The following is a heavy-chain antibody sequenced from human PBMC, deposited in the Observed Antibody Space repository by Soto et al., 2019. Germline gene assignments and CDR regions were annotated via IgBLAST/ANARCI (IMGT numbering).Heavy chain of an antibody. CDR2: ISAYNGNT. CDR1: GYTFTSYG. Sequence: ASVKVSCKASGYTFTSYGISWVRQAPGQGLEWMGWISAYNGNTNYAQKLQGRVTMTTDTSTSTAYMELRSLRSDDTAVYYCARDSPTHLVAAEHLYYYYYGMDVWGQGTTVTVSS. V-gene: IGHV1-18*04. CDR3: ARDSPTHLVAAEHLYYYYYGMDV. J-gene: IGHJ6*02. D-gene: IGHD2-15*01.